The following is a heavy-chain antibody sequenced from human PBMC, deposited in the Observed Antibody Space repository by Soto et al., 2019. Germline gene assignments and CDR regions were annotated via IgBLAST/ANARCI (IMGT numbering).Heavy chain of an antibody. J-gene: IGHJ4*02. CDR2: IYYSGDT. CDR3: ARRFMTTVTEYYVDS. D-gene: IGHD4-17*01. V-gene: IGHV4-39*01. Sequence: QLQLQESGPGLVRPSETLSLTCTVSGGSMSTTGSYWGWVRQPPGKGLEWIGSIYYSGDTFDSPSLPSRVSPSVATSKKQFSRRRGSVPAADTAVHYCARRFMTTVTEYYVDSWGQGTLVTVSS. CDR1: GGSMSTTGSY.